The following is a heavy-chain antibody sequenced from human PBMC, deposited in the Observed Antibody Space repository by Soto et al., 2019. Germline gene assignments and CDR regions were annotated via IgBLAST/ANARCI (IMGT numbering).Heavy chain of an antibody. CDR3: AGVSGFGEFDNRLGWFAP. CDR2: IYYSGST. V-gene: IGHV4-59*01. CDR1: GGSISSYY. Sequence: ETLSLTCTVSGGSISSYYWSWIRQPPGKGLEWIGYIYYSGSTNYNPSLKSRVTISVDTSKNQFSLKLSSVTAADTAVYYCAGVSGFGEFDNRLGWFAPWGQGPLVPVSS. D-gene: IGHD3-10*01. J-gene: IGHJ5*02.